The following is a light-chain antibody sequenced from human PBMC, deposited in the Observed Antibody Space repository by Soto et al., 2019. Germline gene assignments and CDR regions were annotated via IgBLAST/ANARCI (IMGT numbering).Light chain of an antibody. CDR1: QSVSSN. V-gene: IGKV3-15*01. CDR3: QQRSNWPLT. CDR2: GAS. J-gene: IGKJ5*01. Sequence: EIVMTQSPATLSVSPGERATLSCMASQSVSSNLAWYQQKPGQAPRLLIYGASTRATGIPARFSGSGSGTEFTLTISSLEPEDFAVYYCQQRSNWPLTFGQGTRLEIK.